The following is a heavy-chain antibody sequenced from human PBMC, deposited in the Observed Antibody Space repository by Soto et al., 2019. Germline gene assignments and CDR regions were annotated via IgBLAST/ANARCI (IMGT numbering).Heavy chain of an antibody. J-gene: IGHJ6*02. D-gene: IGHD3-16*01. CDR3: AKGILSATIGPYAMDV. Sequence: QVQLVESGGGVVQPGASLRLSCEASGFAFSSYAMHWVRQAPGKGLEWVGVISYDGNYIYYADSAKGRFTISRDNSKNTLYVQVNSLRPEDTAVYYCAKGILSATIGPYAMDVWGQGTTVTVSS. V-gene: IGHV3-30*18. CDR1: GFAFSSYA. CDR2: ISYDGNYI.